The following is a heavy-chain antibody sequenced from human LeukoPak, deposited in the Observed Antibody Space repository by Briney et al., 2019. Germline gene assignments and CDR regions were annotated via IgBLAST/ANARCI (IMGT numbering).Heavy chain of an antibody. Sequence: SEILSLTCGVYGGSFSGYYWSWIRQPPDKGLEGIGEINHSGSTNQNSSLKSRVTISVDTSKNHFSLKLTSVTAADTAVYYCARGGYGDYDGWFDPWGQGTLVTVSS. V-gene: IGHV4-34*01. CDR1: GGSFSGYY. D-gene: IGHD4-17*01. CDR3: ARGGYGDYDGWFDP. J-gene: IGHJ5*02. CDR2: INHSGST.